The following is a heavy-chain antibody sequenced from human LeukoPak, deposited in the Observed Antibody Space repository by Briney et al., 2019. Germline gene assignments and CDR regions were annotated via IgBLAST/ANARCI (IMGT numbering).Heavy chain of an antibody. D-gene: IGHD2-2*01. CDR2: TYYRSKWYD. CDR1: GDSVSSNTAA. Sequence: SQTLSLTCAISGDSVSSNTAAWNWIRQSPSRGLEWLGRTYYRSKWYDDYAESVKSRITINPDTSKNQFSLQLNSVTPEDTAVYYCARRLTQYDCFDPWGQGILVTVSS. J-gene: IGHJ5*02. CDR3: ARRLTQYDCFDP. V-gene: IGHV6-1*01.